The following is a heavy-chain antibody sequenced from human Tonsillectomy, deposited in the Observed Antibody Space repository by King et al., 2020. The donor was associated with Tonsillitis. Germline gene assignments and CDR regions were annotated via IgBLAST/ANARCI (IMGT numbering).Heavy chain of an antibody. CDR2: ITGGGDNT. J-gene: IGHJ6*02. CDR1: GFTFNSYA. Sequence: VQLVESGGGLVQPGGSLRLSCAASGFTFNSYAMSWVRQAPGKGLEWVSAITGGGDNTYYADSVKGRFTISIDNSKNTLYMQMNSLRAEDTAVYYCAKDPHYYYYYYGMDVWGQGTTVTVSS. V-gene: IGHV3-23*04. CDR3: AKDPHYYYYYYGMDV.